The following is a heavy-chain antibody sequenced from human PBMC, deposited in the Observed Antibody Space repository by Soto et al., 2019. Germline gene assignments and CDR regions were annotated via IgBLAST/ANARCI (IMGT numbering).Heavy chain of an antibody. Sequence: QVQLQESGPGLVKPSQTLSLTCTVSGGSISSGGYYWSWIRQHPGKGLEWIGYIYYSGSTYYNPSLKSRVTISVDTSKNPFSMKLSSVTAADTAVHSCAKIVVVSWVSYNSCDPWGKASLVTVSS. CDR3: AKIVVVSWVSYNSCDP. D-gene: IGHD2-2*01. CDR1: GGSISSGGYY. J-gene: IGHJ5*02. V-gene: IGHV4-31*03. CDR2: IYYSGST.